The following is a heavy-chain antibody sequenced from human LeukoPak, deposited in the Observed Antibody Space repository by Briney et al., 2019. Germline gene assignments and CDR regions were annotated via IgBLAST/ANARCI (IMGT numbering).Heavy chain of an antibody. V-gene: IGHV4-59*08. CDR1: GASISSYY. Sequence: PSETLSLTCTVSGASISSYYWSWIRQPQGKGLEWIWHIYNSGSTRYNPSLKSRVAISVDTPNNQLYLNLNSVTVADTAVYYCASHTAGNGSGYWGQGILVAVSS. CDR3: ASHTAGNGSGY. CDR2: IYNSGST. J-gene: IGHJ4*02. D-gene: IGHD1-1*01.